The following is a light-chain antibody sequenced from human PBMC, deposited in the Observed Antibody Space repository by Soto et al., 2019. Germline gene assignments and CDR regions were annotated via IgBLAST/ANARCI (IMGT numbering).Light chain of an antibody. CDR3: QQYTQWPQWT. V-gene: IGKV3-20*01. CDR1: QSVSSSH. Sequence: EIVLTQSPGTLSLSPGERATLSCRASQSVSSSHLAWYQQKPGQAPRLLISGASSRATGIPDRFTGSGSGTDFTLTISSLQSEDFGTYYCQQYTQWPQWTFGQGTKVDIK. J-gene: IGKJ1*01. CDR2: GAS.